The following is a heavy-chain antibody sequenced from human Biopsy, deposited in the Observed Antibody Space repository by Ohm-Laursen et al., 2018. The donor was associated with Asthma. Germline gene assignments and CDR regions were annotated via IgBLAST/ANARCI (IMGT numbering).Heavy chain of an antibody. V-gene: IGHV4-39*02. J-gene: IGHJ2*01. CDR1: GDAMSTSGSY. Sequence: TLSLTCIVSGDAMSTSGSYWGWIRQSPGKGLEWIGSIYYSGRTYYNPSLKSRVTISADTSKNHFSLKVTSVTAADTAVYYCARAVSSSSYWYFDLWGRGDLVTVSS. CDR2: IYYSGRT. CDR3: ARAVSSSSYWYFDL. D-gene: IGHD6-6*01.